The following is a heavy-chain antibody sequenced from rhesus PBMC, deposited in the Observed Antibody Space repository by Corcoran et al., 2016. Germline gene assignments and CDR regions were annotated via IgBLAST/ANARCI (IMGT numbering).Heavy chain of an antibody. CDR2: IGGSSGST. CDR1: GSYLRSGYG. Sequence: QVQLQESGPGLVTPSESLSLTFAFSGSYLRSGYGWRWIRQPPGKGLEWIGYIGGSSGSTNYNPSLKSRVTISKDTSKNQFSLKLSSVTAADTAVYYCAREPPSYGSSLYYFDYWGQGVLVTVSS. V-gene: IGHV4-127*01. J-gene: IGHJ4*01. D-gene: IGHD4-29*01. CDR3: AREPPSYGSSLYYFDY.